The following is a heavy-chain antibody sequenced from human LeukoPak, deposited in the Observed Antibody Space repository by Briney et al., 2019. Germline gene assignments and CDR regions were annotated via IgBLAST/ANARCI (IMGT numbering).Heavy chain of an antibody. J-gene: IGHJ6*03. D-gene: IGHD2-8*01. CDR3: ANGNRCTSPNCLGYYYFYMDV. CDR1: GFTFSSYG. CDR2: FSGSGGTT. Sequence: GGSLRLSCAASGFTFSSYGMNWVRQAPGGGLEWVSGFSGSGGTTYYADSVKGRFTISRDNSKNTLYLQMNSLRAEDTAVYYCANGNRCTSPNCLGYYYFYMDVWGKGTTVTVSS. V-gene: IGHV3-23*01.